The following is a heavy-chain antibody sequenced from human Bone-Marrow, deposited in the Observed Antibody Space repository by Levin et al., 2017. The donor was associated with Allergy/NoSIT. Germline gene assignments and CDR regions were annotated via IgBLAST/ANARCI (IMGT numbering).Heavy chain of an antibody. CDR3: ARSESGSWAYYFDY. D-gene: IGHD6-25*01. CDR2: IYYIGST. Sequence: ESLKISCTVSGGSISTYYWSWIRQSPGKGLEWIGYIYYIGSTNYNHSLKSRVTMSIDRSKNRFSLKLSSVTAADTAVYYCARSESGSWAYYFDYWGQGMLVTVSS. V-gene: IGHV4-59*01. J-gene: IGHJ4*02. CDR1: GGSISTYY.